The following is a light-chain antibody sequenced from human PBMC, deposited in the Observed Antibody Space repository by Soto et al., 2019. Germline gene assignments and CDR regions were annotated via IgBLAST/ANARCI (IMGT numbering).Light chain of an antibody. V-gene: IGKV3-20*01. CDR3: QQLQK. Sequence: EIVLTQSTGTLSLSPGKRATLSCRASQSVSSSYFAWYQQKPGQAPRLLIYGACSRATGIPDRFSGSGSGIDLTLTINGLEPEDFAEYYWQQLQKFGQGTKEEI. CDR2: GAC. CDR1: QSVSSSY. J-gene: IGKJ1*01.